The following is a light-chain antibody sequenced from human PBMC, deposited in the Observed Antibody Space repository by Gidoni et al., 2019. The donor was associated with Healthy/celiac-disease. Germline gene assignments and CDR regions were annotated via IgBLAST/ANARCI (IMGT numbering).Light chain of an antibody. V-gene: IGKV1D-12*01. CDR1: QHIISW. Sequence: DIQKTPPPSSVSASVGDRVTITCRASQHIISWLAWYQQQPWKAPKIRLYAASSLQSGVPSRFSGSRSWTDVTPTISSLQPADDATYYYQQANSFHPYTFGQGTKLEIK. J-gene: IGKJ2*01. CDR2: AAS. CDR3: QQANSFHPYT.